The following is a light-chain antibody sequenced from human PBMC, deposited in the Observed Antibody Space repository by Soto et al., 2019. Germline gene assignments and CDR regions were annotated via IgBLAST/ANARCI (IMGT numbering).Light chain of an antibody. J-gene: IGKJ5*01. CDR3: QQYHNWPIT. Sequence: EFVLTQSPGTLSLSPGERATLSCRASQTVRNNYLAWYQQKPGQAPRLLIYDASTRATGISARFSGSGSGTEFTLTISSLQSEDFAVYYCQQYHNWPITFGQGTRLEIK. CDR2: DAS. CDR1: QTVRNN. V-gene: IGKV3-15*01.